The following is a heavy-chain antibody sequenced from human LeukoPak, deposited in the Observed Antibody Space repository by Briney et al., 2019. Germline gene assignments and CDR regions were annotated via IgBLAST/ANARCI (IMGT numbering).Heavy chain of an antibody. CDR2: INPHSGAT. CDR1: GYTFRGYY. V-gene: IGHV1-2*02. J-gene: IGHJ4*02. CDR3: ARLRDYSASWRGSASRY. D-gene: IGHD4-11*01. Sequence: ASVKVSCKTSGYTFRGYYIQWVRQAPGQGLEWMGWINPHSGATKYAQHFQRQATLSRDTSINTAYMELSSLNINDTAVYYCARLRDYSASWRGSASRYWGQGTLVTVSS.